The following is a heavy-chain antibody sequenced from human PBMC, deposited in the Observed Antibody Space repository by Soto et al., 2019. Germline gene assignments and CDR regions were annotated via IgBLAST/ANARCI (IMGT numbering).Heavy chain of an antibody. CDR2: IIPIFGTA. J-gene: IGHJ4*02. CDR1: GGTFSSYA. CDR3: ARDPQLVNRGFDY. D-gene: IGHD6-13*01. Sequence: QVQLVQSGAEVKKPGSSVKVSCKASGGTFSSYAISWVRQAPGQGLEWMGGIIPIFGTANYAQKFQGRVTITADKSTSTAYMELSSLRSESPAVDDCARDPQLVNRGFDYWGQGTLVTVSS. V-gene: IGHV1-69*06.